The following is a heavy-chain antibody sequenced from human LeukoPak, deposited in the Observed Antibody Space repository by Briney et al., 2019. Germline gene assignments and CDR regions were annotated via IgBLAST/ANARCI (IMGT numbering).Heavy chain of an antibody. Sequence: PGGSLRLSCTASGFIFSSYAMSWVRETPGKGLEWVSTISAGGDYTYYADSVKGRFTISRDNSKSTLHLQMNNLRTEETAIYYCAKDRSVKAGLYEDFDYWGQGTLVTVSS. V-gene: IGHV3-23*01. J-gene: IGHJ4*02. CDR3: AKDRSVKAGLYEDFDY. CDR1: GFIFSSYA. D-gene: IGHD2/OR15-2a*01. CDR2: ISAGGDYT.